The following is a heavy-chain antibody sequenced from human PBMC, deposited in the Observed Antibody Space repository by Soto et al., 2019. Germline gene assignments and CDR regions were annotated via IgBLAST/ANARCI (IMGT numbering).Heavy chain of an antibody. V-gene: IGHV3-23*01. Sequence: HPGGSLRLCCAASGFTFSAYAMTWVRQAPGKGLEWVSAISGDASRTYYADSVKGRFSISRDNSKNTLFLQMNSLKAEDTALYYCAKRGGPVVQAAFWFDPWGQGTPVTVS. D-gene: IGHD2-15*01. CDR3: AKRGGPVVQAAFWFDP. CDR1: GFTFSAYA. CDR2: ISGDASRT. J-gene: IGHJ5*02.